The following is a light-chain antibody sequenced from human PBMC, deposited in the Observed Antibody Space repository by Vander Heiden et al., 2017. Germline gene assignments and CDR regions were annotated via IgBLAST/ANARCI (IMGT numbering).Light chain of an antibody. CDR2: DVN. J-gene: IGLJ1*01. CDR3: SSYTSSSTLV. Sequence: QSALTQPASVSGSPGPSIAISCTGTSSDVGGYNYVSWYQHYPGKAPKVIIYDVNNRPSGVSNRFSGSKSGNTASLTISGLQAEDEADYYCSSYTSSSTLVFGTGTKVTVL. CDR1: SSDVGGYNY. V-gene: IGLV2-14*01.